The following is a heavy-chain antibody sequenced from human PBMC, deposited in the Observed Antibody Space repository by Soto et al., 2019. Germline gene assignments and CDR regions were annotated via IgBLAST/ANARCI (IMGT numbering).Heavy chain of an antibody. CDR2: IYPGDSDT. CDR3: ARHGYSSGWSTGMDV. V-gene: IGHV5-51*01. CDR1: GYSLTSYW. D-gene: IGHD6-19*01. J-gene: IGHJ6*02. Sequence: GESLKISCKGSGYSLTSYWIGWVRQMPGKGLEWMGIIYPGDSDTRYSPSFQGQVTISADKSISTAYLQWSSLKASDTAMYYCARHGYSSGWSTGMDVWGQGTTVTVSS.